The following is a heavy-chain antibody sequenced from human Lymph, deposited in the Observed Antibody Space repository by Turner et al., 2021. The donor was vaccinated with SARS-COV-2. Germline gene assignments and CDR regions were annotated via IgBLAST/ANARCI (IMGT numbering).Heavy chain of an antibody. CDR2: MNPNSGNT. CDR1: GYTFTSYD. Sequence: QVQLVQSGAEVMKPGASVKVSCKAPGYTFTSYDINWVRQATGQGLEWMGWMNPNSGNTGYEQKFQGRVTMTRNTSISTAYMELSSLRSEDTAVYYCARGRYSGGGMDVWGQGTTVTVSS. V-gene: IGHV1-8*02. D-gene: IGHD1-26*01. J-gene: IGHJ6*02. CDR3: ARGRYSGGGMDV.